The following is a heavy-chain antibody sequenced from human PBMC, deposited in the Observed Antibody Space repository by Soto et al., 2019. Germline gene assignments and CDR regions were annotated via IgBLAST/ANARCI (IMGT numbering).Heavy chain of an antibody. CDR1: GWSFSGYY. J-gene: IGHJ4*02. CDR3: GARRRGREFDY. Sequence: PSETLSLTCAVYGWSFSGYYWSWIRQPPGKGLEWIGEINHSGSTNYNPSLKSRVTISVDTSKNQFSLKLSSVTAADTAVYYCGARRRGREFDYWGQGTLVTVSS. V-gene: IGHV4-34*01. CDR2: INHSGST. D-gene: IGHD3-10*01.